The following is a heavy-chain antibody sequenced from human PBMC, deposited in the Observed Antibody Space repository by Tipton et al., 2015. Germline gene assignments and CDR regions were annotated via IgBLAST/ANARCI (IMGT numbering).Heavy chain of an antibody. CDR1: GYNFASYW. CDR2: IYPADSDT. J-gene: IGHJ4*02. V-gene: IGHV5-51*01. CDR3: AKKRGNEPFDY. Sequence: QLVQSGPEVKKPGESLKISCKGSGYNFASYWIGWVRQMPGKGLEWMGNIYPADSDTRYSLSFQGQVTISADKSISTAYLQWSSLKASDSAMYYCAKKRGNEPFDYWGQGTLVTVSS. D-gene: IGHD1-1*01.